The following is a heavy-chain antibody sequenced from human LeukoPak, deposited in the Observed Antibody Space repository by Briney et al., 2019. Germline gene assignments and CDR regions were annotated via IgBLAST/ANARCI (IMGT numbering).Heavy chain of an antibody. D-gene: IGHD2/OR15-2a*01. CDR2: ISYDGSNK. CDR1: GFTFSSYA. Sequence: PGGSLRLSCAASGFTFSSYAMHWVRQAPGKGLEWVAVISYDGSNKYYADSVKGRFTISRDNSKNTLYLQMNSLRAEDTAVYYCARENRGGYFDLWGRGTLVTVSS. J-gene: IGHJ2*01. V-gene: IGHV3-30-3*01. CDR3: ARENRGGYFDL.